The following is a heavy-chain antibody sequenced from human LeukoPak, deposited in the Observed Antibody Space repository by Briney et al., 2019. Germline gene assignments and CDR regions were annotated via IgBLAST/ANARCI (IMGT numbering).Heavy chain of an antibody. J-gene: IGHJ4*02. CDR2: IYTSGST. CDR3: ARGMYSGSYYGLFDY. D-gene: IGHD1-26*01. CDR1: GGSISSGSYY. Sequence: SQTLSLTCTVSGGSISSGSYYWSWIRQPAGKGLEWIGRIYTSGSTNYNPSLKSRVTISVDTSKNQFSLKLSSVTAADTAVYYCARGMYSGSYYGLFDYWGQGTLVTVSS. V-gene: IGHV4-61*02.